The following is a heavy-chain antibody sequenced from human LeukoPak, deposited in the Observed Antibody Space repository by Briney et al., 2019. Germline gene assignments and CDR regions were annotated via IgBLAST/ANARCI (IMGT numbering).Heavy chain of an antibody. CDR3: ARVRDDYTYFDC. J-gene: IGHJ4*02. CDR1: GFXFSSYW. V-gene: IGHV3-74*01. CDR2: INSDGSRT. Sequence: GGSLRLSCAASGFXFSSYWIHWVRQAPGKGLMWVSCINSDGSRTTYADSVRGRFTISRDNAKSTLYLQMNSLRAEDTAVYYCARVRDDYTYFDCWGQGTLVTVSS. D-gene: IGHD4-11*01.